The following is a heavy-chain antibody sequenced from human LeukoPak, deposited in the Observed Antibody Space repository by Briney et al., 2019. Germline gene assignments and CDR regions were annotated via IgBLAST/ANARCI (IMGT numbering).Heavy chain of an antibody. V-gene: IGHV3-23*01. CDR2: ISPGGAIT. J-gene: IGHJ4*02. Sequence: GGSLRLSCAASGFTLTSYGMHWVRRIPGKGLEWLSTISPGGAITYYTDSVKGRFTISSDISHNTLHLQMNSLRAEDTAVYYCANSYFDYWGQGTLVTVSS. CDR1: GFTLTSYG. CDR3: ANSYFDY.